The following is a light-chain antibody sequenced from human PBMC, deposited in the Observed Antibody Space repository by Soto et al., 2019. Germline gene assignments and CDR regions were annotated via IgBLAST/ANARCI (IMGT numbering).Light chain of an antibody. CDR1: SSDIGGYNY. CDR2: DVS. V-gene: IGLV2-14*01. CDR3: SSYTTSSTSV. J-gene: IGLJ2*01. Sequence: QSALTQPASVSGSPGQSITISCIGTSSDIGGYNYVSWYQQHPGRAPKLMIFDVSNRPSGVSNRFSGSKSGNTASLTISGLQAEDETDYYCSSYTTSSTSVFGGGTKVPVL.